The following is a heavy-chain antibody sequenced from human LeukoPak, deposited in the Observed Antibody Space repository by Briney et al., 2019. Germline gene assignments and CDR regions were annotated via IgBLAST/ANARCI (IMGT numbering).Heavy chain of an antibody. CDR3: ARNPTAAYNPRYYYYYYMDV. Sequence: ASVKVSCKASGYTFTGYYMHWVRQAPGQGLEWMGWINPDSGGTNYAQKFQGRVTMTRDTSISTAYMELSSLRSEDTAVYYRARNPTAAYNPRYYYYYYMDVWGKGTTVTISS. V-gene: IGHV1-2*02. CDR2: INPDSGGT. D-gene: IGHD2-2*01. CDR1: GYTFTGYY. J-gene: IGHJ6*03.